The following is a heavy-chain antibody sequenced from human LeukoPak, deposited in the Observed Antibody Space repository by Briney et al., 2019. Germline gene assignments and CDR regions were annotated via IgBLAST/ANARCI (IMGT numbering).Heavy chain of an antibody. Sequence: PGRSLRLSCAASGFTFSSYAMHWVRQAPGKGLEWVAVISYDGSNKYYADSVKGRFTISRDNSKNTLYPQMNSLRAEDTAVYYCARDHPSSGWDSPDAFDIWGQGTMVTVSS. D-gene: IGHD3-9*01. CDR2: ISYDGSNK. V-gene: IGHV3-30-3*01. CDR3: ARDHPSSGWDSPDAFDI. CDR1: GFTFSSYA. J-gene: IGHJ3*02.